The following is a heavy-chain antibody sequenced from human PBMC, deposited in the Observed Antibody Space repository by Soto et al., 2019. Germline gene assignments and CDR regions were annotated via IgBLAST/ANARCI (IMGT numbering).Heavy chain of an antibody. CDR1: GFTFDDYA. D-gene: IGHD6-19*01. V-gene: IGHV3-9*01. Sequence: EVQLVESGGGLVQPGRSQRLSCAASGFTFDDYAMHWVRQAPGKGLEWVSGISWNSGSIGYADSVKGRFTISRDNAKNSLYLQMNSLRAEDTALYYCSKDLGHVLAVAGTWGQGTLVTVSS. CDR2: ISWNSGSI. J-gene: IGHJ4*02. CDR3: SKDLGHVLAVAGT.